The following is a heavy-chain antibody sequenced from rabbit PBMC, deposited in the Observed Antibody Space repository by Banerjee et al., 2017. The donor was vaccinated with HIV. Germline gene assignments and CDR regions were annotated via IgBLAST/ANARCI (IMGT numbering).Heavy chain of an antibody. CDR2: IYAGDGNT. V-gene: IGHV1S21*01. J-gene: IGHJ5*01. D-gene: IGHD6-1*01. Sequence: PGKGLEWIACIYAGDGNTYYASWAKGRFTISKTSSTVDLKMTSLTAADTATYFCARIAYAVWGYADWLDLWGPGTLVTVS. CDR3: ARIAYAVWGYADWLDL.